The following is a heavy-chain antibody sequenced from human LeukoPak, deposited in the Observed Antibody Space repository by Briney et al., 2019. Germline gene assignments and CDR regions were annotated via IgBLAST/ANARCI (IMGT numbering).Heavy chain of an antibody. J-gene: IGHJ3*02. CDR2: IYYSGST. CDR1: GGSISSGDYY. Sequence: SQTLSLTCTVSGGSISSGDYYWSWIRQPPGKGLEWIGYIYYSGSTYYNPSLKSRVTISIDTSKSQLSLKLSSVTAADTAVYYCARRYCSGGSCRDALDIWGQGTMVTVSS. V-gene: IGHV4-30-4*01. CDR3: ARRYCSGGSCRDALDI. D-gene: IGHD2-15*01.